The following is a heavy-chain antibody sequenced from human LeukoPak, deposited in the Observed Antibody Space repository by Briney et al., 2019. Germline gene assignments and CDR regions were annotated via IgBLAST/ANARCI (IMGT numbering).Heavy chain of an antibody. Sequence: PSETLSLTCTVSGGSISCYYWCWIRQPAGKGLEWIGRIYPRGSTNDNPSLKTRVTMSVDTSKNQFSLKLTSVTAADTAVYYCARGRYCSADICSGGDAFDIWGQGTMVSVSS. V-gene: IGHV4-4*07. J-gene: IGHJ3*02. CDR1: GGSISCYY. CDR2: IYPRGST. D-gene: IGHD2-15*01. CDR3: ARGRYCSADICSGGDAFDI.